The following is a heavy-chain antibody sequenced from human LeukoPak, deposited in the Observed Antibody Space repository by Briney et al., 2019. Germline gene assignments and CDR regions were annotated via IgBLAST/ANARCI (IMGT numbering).Heavy chain of an antibody. V-gene: IGHV3-23*01. CDR2: ISGSGGST. D-gene: IGHD6-13*01. J-gene: IGHJ4*02. CDR3: AKVSGLTAAAGSAY. Sequence: GGSLRFYCAGSGFTFSSYAMSWVRQAPGKGLEWVSAISGSGGSTYYADSVKGRFTISRDSSKTTLYLQMNSMRAEDTAVYYCAKVSGLTAAAGSAYWGQGTLVTVSS. CDR1: GFTFSSYA.